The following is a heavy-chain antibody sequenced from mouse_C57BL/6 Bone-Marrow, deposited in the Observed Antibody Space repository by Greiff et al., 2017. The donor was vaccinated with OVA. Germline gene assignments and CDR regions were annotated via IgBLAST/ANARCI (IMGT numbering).Heavy chain of an antibody. V-gene: IGHV1-5*01. CDR2: IYPGNSDT. D-gene: IGHD2-5*01. J-gene: IGHJ4*01. Sequence: DVQLQESGTVLARPGASVKMSCKTSGYTFTSYWMHWVKQRPGQGLEWIGAIYPGNSDTSYNQKFKGKAKLTAVTSASTAYMELSSLTNEDSAVYYCTRCRYSNYDYAMDYWGQGTSVTVSS. CDR1: GYTFTSYW. CDR3: TRCRYSNYDYAMDY.